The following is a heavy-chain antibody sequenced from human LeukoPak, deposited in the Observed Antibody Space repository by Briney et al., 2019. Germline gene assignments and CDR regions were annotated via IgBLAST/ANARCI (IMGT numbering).Heavy chain of an antibody. Sequence: ASVTVSCTASGYTFTGYYMHWVRQAPGQGLEWMGRINPNSGGTDYAQKFQGRVTMTRDTSISTAYMELSRLRSDDTAVYYCARGRSITQGWGQGTLVTVSS. CDR3: ARGRSITQG. CDR2: INPNSGGT. J-gene: IGHJ1*01. D-gene: IGHD3-10*01. CDR1: GYTFTGYY. V-gene: IGHV1-2*06.